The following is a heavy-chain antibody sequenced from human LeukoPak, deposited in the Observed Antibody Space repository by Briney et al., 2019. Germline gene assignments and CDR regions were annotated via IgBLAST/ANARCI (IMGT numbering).Heavy chain of an antibody. CDR2: IYYSGST. CDR3: ARQASIFGVVISYYYYYGMDV. J-gene: IGHJ6*02. V-gene: IGHV4-59*05. Sequence: SETLSLTCTVSGGSISSYYWSWIRQPPGKGLEWIGSIYYSGSTYYNPSLKSRVTISVDTSKNQFSLKLSSVTAADTAVYYCARQASIFGVVISYYYYYGMDVWGQGTTVTVSS. D-gene: IGHD3-3*01. CDR1: GGSISSYY.